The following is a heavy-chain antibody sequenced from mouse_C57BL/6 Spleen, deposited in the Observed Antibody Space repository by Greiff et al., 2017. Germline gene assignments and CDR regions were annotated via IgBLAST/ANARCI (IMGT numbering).Heavy chain of an antibody. CDR2: IHPNSGST. J-gene: IGHJ3*01. CDR1: GYTFTSYW. D-gene: IGHD2-4*01. Sequence: QVQLQQSGAELVKPGASVKLSCKASGYTFTSYWMHWVKQRPGQGLEWIGMIHPNSGSTNYNEKFKSKATLTVDKSSSTAYMQLSSLTSEDSAVYYCARGRLDDYGDGAWFAYWGQGTLVTVSA. CDR3: ARGRLDDYGDGAWFAY. V-gene: IGHV1-64*01.